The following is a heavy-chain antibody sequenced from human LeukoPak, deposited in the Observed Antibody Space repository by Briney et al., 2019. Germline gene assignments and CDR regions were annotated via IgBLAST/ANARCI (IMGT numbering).Heavy chain of an antibody. D-gene: IGHD2-2*01. CDR3: AKPRDIVVVPAATEFDY. Sequence: GRSLRLSCAASGFTFSSYAMSWVRQAPGKGLEWVSAISGSGGSTYYADSVKGRFTISRDNSKNTLYLQMNSLRAEDTAVYYCAKPRDIVVVPAATEFDYGGQDTLVTVSS. J-gene: IGHJ4*02. CDR2: ISGSGGST. V-gene: IGHV3-23*01. CDR1: GFTFSSYA.